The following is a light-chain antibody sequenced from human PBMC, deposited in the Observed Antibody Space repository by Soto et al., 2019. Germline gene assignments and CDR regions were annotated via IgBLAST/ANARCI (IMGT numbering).Light chain of an antibody. J-gene: IGKJ1*01. CDR1: QSVSSNY. V-gene: IGKV3-20*01. Sequence: EIVLTQSPGTLSLSPGERATFSCRASQSVSSNYLAWYQQKPGQAPRLLIYGAFKRATGIPDRFSGSGSGTDFTLIISRVEPEDFAVYCCQQYGSSPRTFGQGTKVEIK. CDR2: GAF. CDR3: QQYGSSPRT.